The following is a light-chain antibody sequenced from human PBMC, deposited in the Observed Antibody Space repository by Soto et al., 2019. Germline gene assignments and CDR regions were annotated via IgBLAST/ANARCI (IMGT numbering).Light chain of an antibody. Sequence: EIVMTQSPATLSVSPGGRATLSCRASQSVNSNLAWYQQKPGQAPRLLIYGASTRATGIPARFSGSGSGTEFTLTISSLQSEDFAVYYCQQYSNWPPRYTFGQGTKLEIK. J-gene: IGKJ2*01. CDR2: GAS. V-gene: IGKV3-15*01. CDR1: QSVNSN. CDR3: QQYSNWPPRYT.